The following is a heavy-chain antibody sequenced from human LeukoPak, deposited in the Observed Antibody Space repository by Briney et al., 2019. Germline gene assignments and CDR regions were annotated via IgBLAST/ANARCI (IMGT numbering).Heavy chain of an antibody. CDR2: IIPIFGTA. V-gene: IGHV1-69*13. Sequence: ASVKVSCKASGGTFSSYAIVWVRQAPGQGLEWMGGIIPIFGTADYAQKFQGRVTITADESTSTAYMDLSSLRSDDTAVYYCARGSANYYGSGSYYDYWGQGTLVTVSS. CDR3: ARGSANYYGSGSYYDY. D-gene: IGHD3-10*01. CDR1: GGTFSSYA. J-gene: IGHJ4*02.